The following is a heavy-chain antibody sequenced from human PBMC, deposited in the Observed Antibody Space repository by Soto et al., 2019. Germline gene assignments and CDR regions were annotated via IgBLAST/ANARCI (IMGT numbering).Heavy chain of an antibody. J-gene: IGHJ4*02. CDR2: ISGSGGST. D-gene: IGHD2-8*01. CDR3: AKSGEEWPQIPQYDY. CDR1: RFTFSSYA. Sequence: EVQRLESGGCLVQPGGYLRLSCAASRFTFSSYAMSWVRQAPGKGLEWVSAISGSGGSTYYADSVKCRFTISRDNSKNALYLQMNSLRDDDTAVYYCAKSGEEWPQIPQYDYWGQGTLVTVSS. V-gene: IGHV3-23*01.